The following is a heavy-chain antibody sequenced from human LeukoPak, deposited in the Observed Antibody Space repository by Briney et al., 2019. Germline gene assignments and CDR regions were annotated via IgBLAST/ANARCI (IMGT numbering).Heavy chain of an antibody. D-gene: IGHD3-3*01. CDR1: GFTFSSYS. CDR3: AKDLRAGYDFWSGYYAFDI. J-gene: IGHJ3*02. CDR2: ISGGGGST. Sequence: PGGSLRLSCAASGFTFSSYSMNWVRQAPGKGLEWVSAISGGGGSTYYADSVKGRFTISRDNSKNTLYLQMNSLRAEDTAVYYCAKDLRAGYDFWSGYYAFDIWGQRTMVTVSS. V-gene: IGHV3-23*01.